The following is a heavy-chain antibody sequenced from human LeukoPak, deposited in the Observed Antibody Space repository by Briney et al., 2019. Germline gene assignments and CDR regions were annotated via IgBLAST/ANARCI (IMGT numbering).Heavy chain of an antibody. V-gene: IGHV4-61*08. Sequence: PSETLSLTCNVSGGSVSSGGYYWNWIRQPPGKGLEWIGHVSYSGSTNYNPSLKSRVTISLDTSKNQFSLKRSSRTAADTAVYFCARDPKSAVGYYYYGMEVWGQGTTVTVSS. CDR2: VSYSGST. CDR3: ARDPKSAVGYYYYGMEV. D-gene: IGHD6-19*01. J-gene: IGHJ6*02. CDR1: GGSVSSGGYY.